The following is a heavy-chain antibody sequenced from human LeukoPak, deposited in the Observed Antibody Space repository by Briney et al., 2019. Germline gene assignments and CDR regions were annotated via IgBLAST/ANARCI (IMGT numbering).Heavy chain of an antibody. Sequence: PGGSLRLSCAASGFTFSSYGMHWVRQAPGKGLEWVAFIRYDGSNKYCADSVKGRFTISRDNSKNTLYLQMNSLRAEDTAVYYCAKALRPNNWFDPWGQGTLVTVSS. V-gene: IGHV3-30*02. CDR2: IRYDGSNK. D-gene: IGHD4-17*01. CDR3: AKALRPNNWFDP. CDR1: GFTFSSYG. J-gene: IGHJ5*02.